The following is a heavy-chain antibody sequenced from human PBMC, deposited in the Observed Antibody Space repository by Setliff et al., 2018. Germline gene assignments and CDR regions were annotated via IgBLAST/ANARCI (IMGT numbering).Heavy chain of an antibody. Sequence: SETLSLTCAVSGGSITSGSYYWSWIRQPAGEGLEWIGRLHTSGTTDYNPSLKGRVTISADTSTNHFSLKLTSVTAADTAVYYCRFWCGYYKNDYWGRGALGTVSS. CDR3: RFWCGYYKNDY. V-gene: IGHV4-61*02. CDR2: LHTSGTT. CDR1: GGSITSGSYY. J-gene: IGHJ4*02. D-gene: IGHD3-3*01.